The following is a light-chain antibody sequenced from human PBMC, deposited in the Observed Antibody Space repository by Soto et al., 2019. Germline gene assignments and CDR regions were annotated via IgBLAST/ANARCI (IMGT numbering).Light chain of an antibody. CDR1: SSDVGGYHY. Sequence: QSVLTQPASVSGSPGQSMTISCTGSSSDVGGYHYVSWYQQHPGKAPKLIIYQVSHRPSGVPDRFSGSKSGNTASLTISGLQGEDEATYYCSSFTSTHTYVFGTGTKVTVL. J-gene: IGLJ1*01. V-gene: IGLV2-14*03. CDR3: SSFTSTHTYV. CDR2: QVS.